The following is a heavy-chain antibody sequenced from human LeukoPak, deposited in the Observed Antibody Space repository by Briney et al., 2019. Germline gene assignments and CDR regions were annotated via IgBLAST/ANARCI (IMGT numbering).Heavy chain of an antibody. Sequence: PGGSLRLSCAASGFTFSSYWMSWVRQAPGKGLEWVANIKQDGSEKYYVDSVKGRFTISRDNAKNSLYLQMNSLRAEDTAVYYCTRGRYSGRQDYWGQGTLVTVSS. J-gene: IGHJ4*02. D-gene: IGHD1-26*01. CDR1: GFTFSSYW. CDR3: TRGRYSGRQDY. V-gene: IGHV3-7*01. CDR2: IKQDGSEK.